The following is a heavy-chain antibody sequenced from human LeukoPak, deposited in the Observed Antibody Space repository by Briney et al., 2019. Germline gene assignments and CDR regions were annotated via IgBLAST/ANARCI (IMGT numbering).Heavy chain of an antibody. CDR1: GYTFTSYD. Sequence: ASVKVSCKASGYTFTSYDINWVRQATGQGLEWMGWMNPNSGNTGYAQKFQGRVTTTRNTSISTAYMELSSLRSEDTAVYYCARVSDGDYAIDYWGQGTLVTVSS. CDR3: ARVSDGDYAIDY. J-gene: IGHJ4*02. V-gene: IGHV1-8*01. CDR2: MNPNSGNT. D-gene: IGHD4-17*01.